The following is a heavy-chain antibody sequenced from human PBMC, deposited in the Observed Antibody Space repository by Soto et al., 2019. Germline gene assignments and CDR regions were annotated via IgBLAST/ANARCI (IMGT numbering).Heavy chain of an antibody. CDR2: IYYSGST. Sequence: SETLSLTCTVSGGSISSYYWSWIRQPPGKGLEWIGYIYYSGSTNYNPSLKSRVTISVDTSKNQFSLKLSSVTAADTAVYYCARHLDYGDSNIDYWGQGTLVTVSS. V-gene: IGHV4-59*08. CDR3: ARHLDYGDSNIDY. J-gene: IGHJ4*02. D-gene: IGHD4-17*01. CDR1: GGSISSYY.